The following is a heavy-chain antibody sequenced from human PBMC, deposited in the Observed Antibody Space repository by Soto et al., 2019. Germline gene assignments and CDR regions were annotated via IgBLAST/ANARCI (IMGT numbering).Heavy chain of an antibody. V-gene: IGHV1-69*08. D-gene: IGHD3-10*01. Sequence: QVQLVQSGAEVKKPGSSVKVSCKASGGTFSSYTISWVRQAPGQGLEWMGRIIPILGIANYAQKFQGRVTITADKSTSTAYMELSSLRSEHTAVYYCAREEYYYGSGAFFDSWGQGTLVTVSS. CDR2: IIPILGIA. J-gene: IGHJ4*02. CDR3: AREEYYYGSGAFFDS. CDR1: GGTFSSYT.